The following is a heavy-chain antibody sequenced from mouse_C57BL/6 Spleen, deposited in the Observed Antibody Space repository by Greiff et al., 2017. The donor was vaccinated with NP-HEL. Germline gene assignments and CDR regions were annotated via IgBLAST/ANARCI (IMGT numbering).Heavy chain of an antibody. CDR2: IHPNSGST. D-gene: IGHD2-5*01. J-gene: IGHJ3*01. CDR1: GYTFTSYW. Sequence: VQLQQPGAELVKPGASVKLSCKASGYTFTSYWMHWVKQRPGQGLEWIGMIHPNSGSTNYNEKFKSKATLTVDKSSSTAYMQLSSLTSEDSAVYYCARGDSNYVWFAYWGQGTLVTVSA. V-gene: IGHV1-64*01. CDR3: ARGDSNYVWFAY.